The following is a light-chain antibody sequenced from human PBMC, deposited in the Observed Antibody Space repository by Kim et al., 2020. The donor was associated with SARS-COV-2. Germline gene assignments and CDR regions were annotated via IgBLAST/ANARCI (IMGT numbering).Light chain of an antibody. J-gene: IGKJ4*01. Sequence: DIVMTQSPLSLPVTPGEPSSVSCRSSQRLLNGNRYNSLDWYVQKPGQSPQLLIYLGSTRASGVPDRFSGSGSCTEFTLKISRVEAEDVGIYYCMQTLQSPLTFGGGTKVDIK. V-gene: IGKV2-28*01. CDR2: LGS. CDR1: QRLLNGNRYNS. CDR3: MQTLQSPLT.